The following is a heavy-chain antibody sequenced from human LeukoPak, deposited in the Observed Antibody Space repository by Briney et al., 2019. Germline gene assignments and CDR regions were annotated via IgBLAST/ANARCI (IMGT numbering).Heavy chain of an antibody. J-gene: IGHJ4*02. D-gene: IGHD3-22*01. CDR2: MNPNSGNT. CDR1: GYTFTSYD. CDR3: ARAPLRNYYDSSGYSTFFDY. Sequence: EASVKVSCKASGYTFTSYDINWVRQATGQGLEWMGWMNPNSGNTGYAQKFQGRVTMTRNTSISTAYMELSSLRSDDTAVYYCARAPLRNYYDSSGYSTFFDYWGQGTLVTVSS. V-gene: IGHV1-8*01.